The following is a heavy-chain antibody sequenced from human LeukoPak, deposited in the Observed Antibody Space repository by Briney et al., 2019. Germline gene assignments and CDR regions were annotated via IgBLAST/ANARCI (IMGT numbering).Heavy chain of an antibody. CDR3: AKVGNWKYAHHDF. V-gene: IGHV3-23*01. J-gene: IGHJ4*02. D-gene: IGHD1-7*01. CDR2: ISGSGDNT. Sequence: HTGGTLRLSCAASGFTFSSHGMSWVRQAPGKGLEWVSTISGSGDNTYYADSVKGRFTISRDNSKYTLSLQMNSLRDDDTAVYYCAKVGNWKYAHHDFWGQGTLVTVSS. CDR1: GFTFSSHG.